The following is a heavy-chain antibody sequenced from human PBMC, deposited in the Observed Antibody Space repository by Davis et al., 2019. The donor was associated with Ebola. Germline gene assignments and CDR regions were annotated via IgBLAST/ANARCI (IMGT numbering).Heavy chain of an antibody. CDR1: GGSINNCV. D-gene: IGHD3-9*01. Sequence: AASVKVSCKASGGSINNCVITWVRQAPGQGLEWVGGIIPMFGMVKYAQKFQGRVTIIADGSTNTAYMELNTLTSEDTAIYYCARDAFSLSRYDTEDHWGQGTLVTVSS. CDR2: IIPMFGMV. CDR3: ARDAFSLSRYDTEDH. J-gene: IGHJ4*02. V-gene: IGHV1-69*13.